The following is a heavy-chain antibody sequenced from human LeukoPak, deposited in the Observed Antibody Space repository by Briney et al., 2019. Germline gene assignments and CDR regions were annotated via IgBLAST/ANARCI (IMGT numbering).Heavy chain of an antibody. CDR2: IDHSGST. CDR1: GGSISTSNYY. J-gene: IGHJ4*02. CDR3: ARGHPPGY. V-gene: IGHV4-39*07. Sequence: SETLSLTCTVSGGSISTSNYYWGWIRQPPGKGLEWIGTIDHSGSTNYNSSLKSRVTISVDTSKNQFSLKLISVTAADSAVYYCARGHPPGYWGQGTLVTVSS.